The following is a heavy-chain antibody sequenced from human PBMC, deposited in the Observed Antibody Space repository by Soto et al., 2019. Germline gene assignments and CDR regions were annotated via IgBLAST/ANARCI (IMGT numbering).Heavy chain of an antibody. CDR1: GFTFSTYW. CDR2: VKSDGST. V-gene: IGHV3-74*01. CDR3: ARGLKNYYGMDV. Sequence: EVQLVESGGGLVQPGGSLRLSCAASGFTFSTYWMHWVRQIPGKGLEWVSRVKSDGSTYYADPVKGRFTISRDSAWNTVYLQMNRLRAEDTALYYCARGLKNYYGMDVWGQGTTVTVSS. J-gene: IGHJ6*02.